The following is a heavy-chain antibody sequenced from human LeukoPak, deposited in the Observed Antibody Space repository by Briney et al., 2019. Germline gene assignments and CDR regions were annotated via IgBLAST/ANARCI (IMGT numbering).Heavy chain of an antibody. V-gene: IGHV4-59*01. CDR3: ARAEDTSVRGVPYIFDY. CDR1: GGSISSYY. CDR2: IYYSGST. J-gene: IGHJ4*02. Sequence: SETLSVTCTVSGGSISSYYWSWLRQPPGKGLEWIGYIYYSGSTNYNPSLKSRVTISVDTSKNQFSLKLSSVTAADTAVYYCARAEDTSVRGVPYIFDYWGQGTLVTVSS. D-gene: IGHD3-10*01.